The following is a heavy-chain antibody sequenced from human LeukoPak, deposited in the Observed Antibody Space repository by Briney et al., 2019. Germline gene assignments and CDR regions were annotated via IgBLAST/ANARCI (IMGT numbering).Heavy chain of an antibody. D-gene: IGHD1-26*01. CDR3: AKRGAEVGASVAPGDY. CDR1: GFTLSSYA. J-gene: IGHJ4*02. CDR2: ISGSGSA. V-gene: IGHV3-23*01. Sequence: GSLRLSCAASGFTLSSYAMNWVRQAPGKGLEWVSGISGSGSAYYADSVKGRFSISRDKSKNTVYLQMDSLRAEDTAVYYCAKRGAEVGASVAPGDYWGQGTLLTVSS.